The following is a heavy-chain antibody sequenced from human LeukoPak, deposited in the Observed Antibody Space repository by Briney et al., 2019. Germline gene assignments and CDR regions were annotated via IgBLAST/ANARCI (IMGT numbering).Heavy chain of an antibody. J-gene: IGHJ1*01. CDR2: IKSRVDGGTT. CDR3: AVERGGCSAVTCYAFKH. V-gene: IGHV3-15*01. D-gene: IGHD2-15*01. CDR1: GFTFSNGC. Sequence: PGGSLRLSCAGSGFTFSNGCMGWVRQAPGRGLEWVGRIKSRVDGGTTDYAAPEKGRFTISRAYTKNYLLLQMNGLSNEDTAVYYCAVERGGCSAVTCYAFKHWGQGPMVTVS.